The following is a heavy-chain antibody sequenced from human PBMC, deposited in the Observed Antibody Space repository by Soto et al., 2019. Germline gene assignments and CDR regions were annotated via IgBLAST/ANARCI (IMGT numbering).Heavy chain of an antibody. CDR2: INHSGST. D-gene: IGHD2-8*02. J-gene: IGHJ4*02. Sequence: QVQLQQWGAGLLKPSETLSLTCAVYGGSFSAYDWTWIRQPPGTGLEWIWEINHSGSTNYNPSPKSRVTISVDTSKKQFSLKLTSVTAADTAVYYCARDKITGLFDYWGQGTLVTVSS. V-gene: IGHV4-34*01. CDR1: GGSFSAYD. CDR3: ARDKITGLFDY.